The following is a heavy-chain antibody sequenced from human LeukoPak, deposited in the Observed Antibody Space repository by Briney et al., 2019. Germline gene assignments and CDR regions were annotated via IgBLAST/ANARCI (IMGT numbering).Heavy chain of an antibody. V-gene: IGHV3-43*01. Sequence: GGSLRLSCGASGFTFNTYSMHWVRQAPGEGMEWVSLVNWEGDTTYYADSVRGRFTISRDNSKNVLYLQMNSLRVEDTAMYYCAKEMATLYFYHWGQGTLVSVSS. CDR3: AKEMATLYFYH. D-gene: IGHD5-24*01. CDR2: VNWEGDTT. CDR1: GFTFNTYS. J-gene: IGHJ1*01.